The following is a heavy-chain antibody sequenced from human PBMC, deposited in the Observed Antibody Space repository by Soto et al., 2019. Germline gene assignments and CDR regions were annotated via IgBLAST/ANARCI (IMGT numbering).Heavy chain of an antibody. Sequence: GGSLRLSCAASGFTFSSYAMSWVRQAPGKGLEWVSAISGSGGSTYYADSVKGRFTISRGNSKNTLYLQMNSLKTEDTAVYYCTTEPIAITGTTSWRGYWGQGTLVTVSS. J-gene: IGHJ4*02. D-gene: IGHD1-7*01. CDR2: ISGSGGST. V-gene: IGHV3-23*01. CDR3: TTEPIAITGTTSWRGY. CDR1: GFTFSSYA.